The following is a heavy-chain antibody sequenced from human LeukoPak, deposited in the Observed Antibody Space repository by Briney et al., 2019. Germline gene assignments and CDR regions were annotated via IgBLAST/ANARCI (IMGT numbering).Heavy chain of an antibody. J-gene: IGHJ4*02. V-gene: IGHV1-18*01. CDR2: ISAYNGNT. CDR1: GYTFTSYG. D-gene: IGHD1-26*01. Sequence: ASVKVSCKASGYTFTSYGISWVRQAPGQGLEWMGWISAYNGNTNYAQKLQGRVTMTTDTSTNTAYMELRSLRSDDTAVYYCARDYTSEWELLPHYWGQGTLVTVSS. CDR3: ARDYTSEWELLPHY.